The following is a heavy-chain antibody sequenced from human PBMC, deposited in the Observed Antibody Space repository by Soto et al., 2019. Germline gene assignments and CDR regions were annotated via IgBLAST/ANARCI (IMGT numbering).Heavy chain of an antibody. CDR2: INSDGSST. Sequence: PGGSLRLSCAASGFTFSSYWMHWVRQAPGKGLVWVSRINSDGSSTSYADSVKGRFTISRDNAKNTLYLQMNSLRAEDTAVYYCANLAGYSSGWAPFDYWGQGTLVTVSS. J-gene: IGHJ4*02. CDR3: ANLAGYSSGWAPFDY. CDR1: GFTFSSYW. D-gene: IGHD6-19*01. V-gene: IGHV3-74*01.